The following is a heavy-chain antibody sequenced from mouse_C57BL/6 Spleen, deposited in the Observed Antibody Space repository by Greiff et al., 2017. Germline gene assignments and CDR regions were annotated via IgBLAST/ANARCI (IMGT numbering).Heavy chain of an antibody. D-gene: IGHD2-13*01. CDR1: GYTFTDYE. Sequence: QVQLQQPGAELVRPGASVTLSCKASGYTFTDYEMHWVKQTPVHGLEWIGAIDPDTGGTAYNQKFKGKAILTADKSSSTAYMGLRSLTSSDSAVYYCTRRSDVYSGVDSDARDYWGQGTSVTVSS. CDR3: TRRSDVYSGVDSDARDY. J-gene: IGHJ4*01. CDR2: IDPDTGGT. V-gene: IGHV1-15*01.